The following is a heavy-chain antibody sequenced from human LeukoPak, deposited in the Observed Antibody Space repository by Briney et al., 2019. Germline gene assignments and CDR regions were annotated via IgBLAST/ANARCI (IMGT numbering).Heavy chain of an antibody. Sequence: GGSLRLSCAASAFTFSDYYMSWIRQAPGKGLEWLSYINSRGSTILYADSVRGRFTISRDNAKNSLYLQMNSLRAEDTAVYYCAKDNLSVGYSYGYAYWGQGTLVTVSS. J-gene: IGHJ4*02. CDR2: INSRGSTI. D-gene: IGHD5-18*01. V-gene: IGHV3-11*01. CDR1: AFTFSDYY. CDR3: AKDNLSVGYSYGYAY.